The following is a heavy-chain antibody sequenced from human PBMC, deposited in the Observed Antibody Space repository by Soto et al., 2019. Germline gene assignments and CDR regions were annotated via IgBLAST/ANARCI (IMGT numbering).Heavy chain of an antibody. CDR2: IIPIFGTA. D-gene: IGHD4-4*01. CDR1: GGTFSSYA. J-gene: IGHJ6*02. CDR3: ARVTTTAGRRSYYYYGMDV. V-gene: IGHV1-69*13. Sequence: SVKVSCKASGGTFSSYAISWVRQAPGQGLEWMGGIIPIFGTANYAQKFQGRVTITADESTSTAYMELSSLRSEDTAVYYCARVTTTAGRRSYYYYGMDVWGQGTTVTVS.